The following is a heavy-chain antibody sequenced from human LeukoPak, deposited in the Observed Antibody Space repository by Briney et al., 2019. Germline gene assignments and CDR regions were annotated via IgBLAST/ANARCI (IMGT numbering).Heavy chain of an antibody. CDR1: GYTFTGYY. Sequence: ASVKVSCKASGYTFTGYYMHWVRQAPGQGLEWMGWINPNSGGTNYAQKFQGRVTMTRDTSISTAYMELSRLRSDDTAVYYCARDRGGPHAFDIWGQRTMVTVSS. J-gene: IGHJ3*02. D-gene: IGHD3-10*01. CDR2: INPNSGGT. V-gene: IGHV1-2*02. CDR3: ARDRGGPHAFDI.